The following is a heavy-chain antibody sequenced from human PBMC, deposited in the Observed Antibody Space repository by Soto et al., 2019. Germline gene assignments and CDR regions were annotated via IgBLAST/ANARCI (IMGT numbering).Heavy chain of an antibody. V-gene: IGHV3-30*18. CDR1: GFTFSSYG. CDR3: AKGPDYDFWSGYSPYNYYYYYGMDV. Sequence: ESGGGVVQPGRSLRLSCAASGFTFSSYGMHWVRQAPGKGLEWVAVISYDGSNKYYADSVKGRFTISRDNSKNTLYLQMNSLRAEDTAVYYCAKGPDYDFWSGYSPYNYYYYYGMDVWGQGTTVTVSS. J-gene: IGHJ6*02. D-gene: IGHD3-3*01. CDR2: ISYDGSNK.